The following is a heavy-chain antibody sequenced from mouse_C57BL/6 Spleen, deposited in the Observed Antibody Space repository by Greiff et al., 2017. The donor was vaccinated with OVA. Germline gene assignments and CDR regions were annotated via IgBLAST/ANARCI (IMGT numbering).Heavy chain of an antibody. V-gene: IGHV5-9*01. CDR2: ISGGGGNT. J-gene: IGHJ3*01. CDR3: ARHGYDGAWFAY. CDR1: GFTFSSYT. Sequence: EVKLMASGGGLVKPGGSLTLSCAASGFTFSSYTMSWVRPTPEKRLEWVATISGGGGNTYYPDSVKGRFTISRDNAKNTLYLQMSSLRSEDTDLYYCARHGYDGAWFAYWGPGTLVTVSS. D-gene: IGHD2-2*01.